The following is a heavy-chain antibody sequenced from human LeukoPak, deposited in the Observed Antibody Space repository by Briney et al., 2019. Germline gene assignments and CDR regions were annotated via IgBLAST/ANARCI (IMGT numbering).Heavy chain of an antibody. CDR2: VNPNSGDT. Sequence: ASVKVSCKTSGYTFSDYYIHWIRQAPGQGLEWVGWVNPNSGDTDYAQKFQGRVTVTRNTSISTAYMELSSLRSEDTAVYYCARGGRGRVRGVIPKCTSYYYYYMDVWGKGTTVTISS. CDR1: GYTFSDYY. D-gene: IGHD3-10*01. V-gene: IGHV1-2*02. J-gene: IGHJ6*03. CDR3: ARGGRGRVRGVIPKCTSYYYYYMDV.